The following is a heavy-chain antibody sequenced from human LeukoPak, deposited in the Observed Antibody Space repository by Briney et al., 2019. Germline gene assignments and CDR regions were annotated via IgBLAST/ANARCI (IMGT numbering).Heavy chain of an antibody. CDR1: GFTFSSYA. J-gene: IGHJ6*02. CDR3: AKYCTNGGCSYYYYYGMDV. V-gene: IGHV3-23*01. D-gene: IGHD2-8*01. CDR2: ISGSGDST. Sequence: GGSLRLSCAASGFTFSSYAMSWVRQAPGKGPEWVSAISGSGDSTYYAHSVKGRFTISRDNSKNTLYLQMNGLRAEDTAVYYCAKYCTNGGCSYYYYYGMDVWGQGTTVTVSS.